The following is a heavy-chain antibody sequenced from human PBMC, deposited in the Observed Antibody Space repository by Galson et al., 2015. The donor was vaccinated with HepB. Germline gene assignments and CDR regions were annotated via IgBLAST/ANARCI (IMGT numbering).Heavy chain of an antibody. D-gene: IGHD6-19*01. Sequence: SVKVSCKASGYTFTGYYMHWVRQAPGQGLEWMGRINPNSGGTNYAQKFQGRVTMTRDTSISTAYMELSRLRSDDTVVYYCARSRSSGWTYYFDYWGQGTLVTVSS. V-gene: IGHV1-2*05. CDR3: ARSRSSGWTYYFDY. J-gene: IGHJ4*02. CDR1: GYTFTGYY. CDR2: INPNSGGT.